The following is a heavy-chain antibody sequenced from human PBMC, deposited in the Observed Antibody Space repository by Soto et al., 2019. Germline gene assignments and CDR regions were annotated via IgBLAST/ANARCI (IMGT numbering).Heavy chain of an antibody. J-gene: IGHJ4*02. CDR2: ISYDGSNK. CDR1: GFTFSSYG. V-gene: IGHV3-30*18. CDR3: AKGSLDY. Sequence: QVPLVESGGGVVQPGRSLRLSCAASGFTFSSYGMHWVRQAPGKGLEWVAVISYDGSNKYYADSVKGRFTISRDNSKNTLYLQMNSLRAEDTAVYYCAKGSLDYWGQGTLVTVSS.